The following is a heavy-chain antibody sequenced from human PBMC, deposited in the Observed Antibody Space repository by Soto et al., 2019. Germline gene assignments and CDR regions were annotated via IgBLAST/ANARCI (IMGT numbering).Heavy chain of an antibody. CDR3: ARDGSGPFDY. CDR2: IHRVENSKYSDST. V-gene: IGHV3-66*01. CDR1: GFTVRTND. D-gene: IGHD6-19*01. Sequence: EVLLVESGGRLIQAGGSLRLSCAASGFTVRTNDMSWVRQAPGKGLEWIALIHRVENSKYSDSTYYADSVRDRFTISRDHSKNTVDLQMNDLSAEDTAMYYCARDGSGPFDYWGQGSLVTVSS. J-gene: IGHJ4*02.